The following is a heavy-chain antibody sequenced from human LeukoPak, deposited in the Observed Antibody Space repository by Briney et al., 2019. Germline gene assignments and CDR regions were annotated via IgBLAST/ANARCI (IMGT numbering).Heavy chain of an antibody. D-gene: IGHD2-8*01. V-gene: IGHV3-7*01. CDR2: IRQDGREK. J-gene: IGHJ5*01. Sequence: GGSLRLSCTVSGITFHKSWMTWVRQTPGKRLEWVANIRQDGREKSYADSVKGRFTISRDNAKTSVYLQMNSLRVEDTAVYYCAREGVEGFDSWGQGTLVTVSS. CDR3: AREGVEGFDS. CDR1: GITFHKSW.